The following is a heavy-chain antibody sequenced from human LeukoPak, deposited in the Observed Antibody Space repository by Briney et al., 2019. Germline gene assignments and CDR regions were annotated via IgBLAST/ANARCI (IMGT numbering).Heavy chain of an antibody. D-gene: IGHD3-16*01. CDR1: GFTFSSYS. Sequence: GGSLRLSCAASGFTFSSYSMNWLRQAPGKGLEWVSSISSSSSYIYYADSVKGRFTISRDNSKNTLYLQMNSLRAEATAVYYCAGDTPPGGDYYFDYWGQGTLVIVSS. CDR2: ISSSSSYI. CDR3: AGDTPPGGDYYFDY. J-gene: IGHJ4*02. V-gene: IGHV3-21*01.